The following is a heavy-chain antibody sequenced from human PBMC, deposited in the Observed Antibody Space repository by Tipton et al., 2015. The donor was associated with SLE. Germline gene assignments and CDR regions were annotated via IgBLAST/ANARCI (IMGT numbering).Heavy chain of an antibody. CDR3: ARESTYYYGSGSHMGGAFDI. J-gene: IGHJ3*02. Sequence: SLRLSCAASGFTFSDYYMSWIRQAPGKGLEWVAVISYDGSNKYYADSVKGRFTISRDNSKNTLYLQMNSLRAEDTAVYYCARESTYYYGSGSHMGGAFDIWGQGTMVTVSS. CDR2: ISYDGSNK. D-gene: IGHD3-10*01. V-gene: IGHV3-30*03. CDR1: GFTFSDYY.